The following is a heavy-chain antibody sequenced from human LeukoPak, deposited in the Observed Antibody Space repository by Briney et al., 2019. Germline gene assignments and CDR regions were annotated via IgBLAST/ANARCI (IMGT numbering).Heavy chain of an antibody. CDR1: GFTFSSSA. V-gene: IGHV3-23*01. CDR3: AKSYSSGWPDTFDI. Sequence: GGSLRLSCAASGFTFSSSAMSWVRQAPGKGLEWVSSISGSGSGGSTYYADSVKGRFTISRDNSKNTLYLQMNSLRAEDTAVYHCAKSYSSGWPDTFDIWGQGTMVTVSS. D-gene: IGHD6-19*01. J-gene: IGHJ3*02. CDR2: ISGSGSGGST.